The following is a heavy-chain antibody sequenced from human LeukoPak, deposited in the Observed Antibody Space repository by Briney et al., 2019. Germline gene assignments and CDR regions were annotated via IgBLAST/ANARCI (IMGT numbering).Heavy chain of an antibody. CDR2: IYYSGST. CDR1: GGSISSYY. D-gene: IGHD1-7*01. V-gene: IGHV4-59*01. J-gene: IGHJ6*03. Sequence: KPSETLSLTCTVSGGSISSYYWSWIRQPPGKGLEWIGYIYYSGSTNYNPSLKSRVTISVDTSKNQFSLKLSSVTAADTAVYYCARSPYNWNYGVAYYYYYMDVWGKGTTVTVSS. CDR3: ARSPYNWNYGVAYYYYYMDV.